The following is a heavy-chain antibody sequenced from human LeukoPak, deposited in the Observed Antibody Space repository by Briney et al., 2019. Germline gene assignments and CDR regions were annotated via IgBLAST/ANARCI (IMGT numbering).Heavy chain of an antibody. J-gene: IGHJ4*02. CDR1: GFTFSSYW. D-gene: IGHD3-22*01. Sequence: GGSLRLSCAASGFTFSSYWMHWFRQAPGRGRFGFPRINSDGSSTSYADSVKGRFTISRDNAKNTLYLQMNSLRAEDTAVYYCARGSYYYDSSGYFDYWGQGTLVTVSS. V-gene: IGHV3-74*01. CDR2: INSDGSST. CDR3: ARGSYYYDSSGYFDY.